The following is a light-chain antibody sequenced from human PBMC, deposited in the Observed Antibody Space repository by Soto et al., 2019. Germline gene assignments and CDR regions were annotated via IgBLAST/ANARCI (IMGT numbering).Light chain of an antibody. CDR1: QSVSSN. Sequence: EIVMTQSPATLAVSPGERAALSCRASQSVSSNFAWYQQKPGQATRLLIYGASSRATGTPARFSGSGSGTEFTLTISSLQSADFAVYYCQQSNNWPYTFGLGTKLEMK. CDR2: GAS. J-gene: IGKJ2*01. V-gene: IGKV3-15*01. CDR3: QQSNNWPYT.